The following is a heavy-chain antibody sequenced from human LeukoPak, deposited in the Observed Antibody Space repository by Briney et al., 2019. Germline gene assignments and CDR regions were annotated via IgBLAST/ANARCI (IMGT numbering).Heavy chain of an antibody. V-gene: IGHV1-18*01. D-gene: IGHD6-19*01. CDR1: GYTFTSYG. CDR3: ARDYSEIAVAGTDY. J-gene: IGHJ4*02. CDR2: ISAYNGNT. Sequence: APVKVSCKASGYTFTSYGISWVRQAPGQGLEWMGWISAYNGNTNYAQKLQGRVTMTTDTSTSTAYMELRSLRSDDTAVYYCARDYSEIAVAGTDYWGQGTLVTVSS.